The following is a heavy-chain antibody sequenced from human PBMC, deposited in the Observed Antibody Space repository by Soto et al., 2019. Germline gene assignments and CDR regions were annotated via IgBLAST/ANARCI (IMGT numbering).Heavy chain of an antibody. CDR3: ARESGGATATLDYYYFDVDV. Sequence: QVQLVQSGAEVRKPGASVTVSCRSSGDSFNDYYIHWVRQAPGQGFEWMGWINPNGGVTKYAQKFQGWVSITRDTSIRTVYMQRSRLRSDDTAVYYCARESGGATATLDYYYFDVDVWGTGTTVSVSS. D-gene: IGHD5-12*01. CDR2: INPNGGVT. J-gene: IGHJ6*03. V-gene: IGHV1-2*04. CDR1: GDSFNDYY.